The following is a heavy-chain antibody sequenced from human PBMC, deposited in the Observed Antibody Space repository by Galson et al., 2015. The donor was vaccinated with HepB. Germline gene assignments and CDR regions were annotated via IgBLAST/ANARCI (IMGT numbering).Heavy chain of an antibody. Sequence: SLRLSCAASGFPFNNAWMTWVRQAPGRGLEWVGRIKSKTDGETTDYAAPVKGRFTISRDGLKNSLYLQMNSLKTEDTAVYYCTTDVYYSTYWSWLDPWGQGTLVTVSS. V-gene: IGHV3-15*01. CDR2: IKSKTDGETT. CDR3: TTDVYYSTYWSWLDP. D-gene: IGHD2-8*02. J-gene: IGHJ5*02. CDR1: GFPFNNAW.